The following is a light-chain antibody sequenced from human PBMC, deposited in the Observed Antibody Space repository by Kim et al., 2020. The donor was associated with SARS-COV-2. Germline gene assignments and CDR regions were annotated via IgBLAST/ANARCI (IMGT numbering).Light chain of an antibody. J-gene: IGKJ4*01. CDR2: GAS. CDR3: HQYNKWPLT. CDR1: QSVSSS. V-gene: IGKV3-15*01. Sequence: EIVMTQSPATLSVSPGERATLSCRASQSVSSSLAWYQQKPGQAPRLLIYGASTRATGIPASFSGSGSGTEFTLTISSLQSEDFAVYYCHQYNKWPLTFGGGTKVDIK.